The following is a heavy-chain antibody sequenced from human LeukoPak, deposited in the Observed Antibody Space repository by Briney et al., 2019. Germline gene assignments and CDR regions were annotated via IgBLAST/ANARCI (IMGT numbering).Heavy chain of an antibody. CDR1: GYTLTELS. CDR3: ATAKSLRYYYMDV. D-gene: IGHD4/OR15-4a*01. V-gene: IGHV1-24*01. J-gene: IGHJ6*03. CDR2: FDPEDGET. Sequence: GASVKVSCKVSGYTLTELSMHWVRQAPGKGLEWMGGFDPEDGETIYAQKFQGRVTMTEDTSTDTAYVELSSLRSEDTAVYYCATAKSLRYYYMDVWGKGTTVTVSS.